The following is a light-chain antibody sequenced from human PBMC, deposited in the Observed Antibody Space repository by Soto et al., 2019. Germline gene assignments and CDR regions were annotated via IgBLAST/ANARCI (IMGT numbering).Light chain of an antibody. CDR2: GAS. CDR1: QSVSSSY. Sequence: EIVLTQSPGTLSLSPGERATLSCRASQSVSSSYLAWYQQKPGQAPRLLIYGASSRATDIPDRLSGSGSGTDFTLTISRLEPEDFAVYYCQQYGDSSRTFGQGTKVDIK. J-gene: IGKJ1*01. CDR3: QQYGDSSRT. V-gene: IGKV3-20*01.